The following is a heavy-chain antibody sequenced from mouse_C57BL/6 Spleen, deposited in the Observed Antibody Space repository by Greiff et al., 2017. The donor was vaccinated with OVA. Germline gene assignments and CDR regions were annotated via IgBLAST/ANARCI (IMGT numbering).Heavy chain of an antibody. CDR1: GYTFTSYW. CDR3: ARPNYYGSSYGYFDV. Sequence: VQLQQSGAELVMPGASVKLSCKASGYTFTSYWLPWVKQRPGPGLEWIGEIDPSDSYTNYNQKFKGKSTLTVDKSSSTAYMQLSSLTSEDSAVYYCARPNYYGSSYGYFDVWGTGTTVTVSS. D-gene: IGHD1-1*01. CDR2: IDPSDSYT. J-gene: IGHJ1*03. V-gene: IGHV1-69*01.